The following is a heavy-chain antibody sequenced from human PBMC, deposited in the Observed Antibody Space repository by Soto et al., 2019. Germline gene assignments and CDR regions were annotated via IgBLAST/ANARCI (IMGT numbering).Heavy chain of an antibody. CDR2: INPSGGTT. CDR3: ARSYCGGDCPNNWFDS. J-gene: IGHJ5*01. D-gene: IGHD2-21*02. V-gene: IGHV1-46*01. CDR1: GYIFSGYY. Sequence: ASVKVSCKASGYIFSGYYIHWARQAPGQGLEWMGIINPSGGTTTYAQKFQGRVTVTRDTSTSTVYMELSSLRSEDTAMYYCARSYCGGDCPNNWFDSWGQGTLVTVSS.